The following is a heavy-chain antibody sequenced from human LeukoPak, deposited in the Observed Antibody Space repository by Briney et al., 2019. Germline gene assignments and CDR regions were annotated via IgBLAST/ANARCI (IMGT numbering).Heavy chain of an antibody. J-gene: IGHJ4*02. CDR2: IKQDGSEK. CDR1: GFTFSSYW. Sequence: GGSLRLSCAASGFTFSSYWMNRVRQAPGKGLEWVANIKQDGSEKYYVDSVKGRFTISRDNAKNSLYLQMNSLRAEDTAVYYCARDPSSLRDSFDYWGQGTLVTVSS. V-gene: IGHV3-7*01. CDR3: ARDPSSLRDSFDY.